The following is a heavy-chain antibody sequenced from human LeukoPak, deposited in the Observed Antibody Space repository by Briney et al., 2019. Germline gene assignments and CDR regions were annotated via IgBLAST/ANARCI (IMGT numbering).Heavy chain of an antibody. CDR2: IYTSGST. D-gene: IGHD4-17*01. J-gene: IGHJ4*02. CDR1: GGSFSGYY. V-gene: IGHV4-59*10. Sequence: TSETLSLTCAVYGGSFSGYYWSWIRQPAGKGLEWIGRIYTSGSTNYNPSLKSRVTMSVDTSKNQFSLKLSSVTAADTAVYYCARSDPTTAYYFDYWGQGTLVTVSS. CDR3: ARSDPTTAYYFDY.